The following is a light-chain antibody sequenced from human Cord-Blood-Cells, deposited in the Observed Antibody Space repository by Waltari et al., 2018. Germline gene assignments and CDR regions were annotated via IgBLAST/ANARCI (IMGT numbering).Light chain of an antibody. CDR1: QSISSY. V-gene: IGKV1-39*01. CDR2: SAS. J-gene: IGKJ2*01. Sequence: IQMTQSPSPLSASVGDGVTITCRASQSISSYLNWYQQKPGKAPKLLIYSASSLQSGVPSRFSGSGSGTDFTLTISSLQPEDFATYYCQQYYSSPYTFGQGTKLEIK. CDR3: QQYYSSPYT.